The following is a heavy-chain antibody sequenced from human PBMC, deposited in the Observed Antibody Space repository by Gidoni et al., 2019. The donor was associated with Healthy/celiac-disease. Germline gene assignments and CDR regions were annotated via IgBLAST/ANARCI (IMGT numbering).Heavy chain of an antibody. CDR1: GYTFFSYA. CDR2: INTNTGNP. Sequence: QVQLVQSGSELKKPGASVKVSCKASGYTFFSYAMNWVRPAPGQGLEWLGWINTNTGNPTYAQGFTGRFVFSLDTSVSTAYLQICSLKAEDTAVYYCARDGSRSCSGGSCYPGRWGQGTLVTVSS. J-gene: IGHJ4*02. V-gene: IGHV7-4-1*01. D-gene: IGHD2-15*01. CDR3: ARDGSRSCSGGSCYPGR.